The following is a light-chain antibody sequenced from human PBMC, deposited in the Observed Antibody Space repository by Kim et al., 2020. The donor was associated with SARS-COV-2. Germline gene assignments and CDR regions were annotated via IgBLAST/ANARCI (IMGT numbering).Light chain of an antibody. V-gene: IGKV3D-15*01. Sequence: VAPGESATRSCRASRSVSSDLAWYQQKPGQAPRLLIFGASTRATGIPDRFSGSGSGTEFTLTISSLQSEDFAVYYCQHYKSSPLTFGGGTKVDIK. J-gene: IGKJ4*01. CDR1: RSVSSD. CDR3: QHYKSSPLT. CDR2: GAS.